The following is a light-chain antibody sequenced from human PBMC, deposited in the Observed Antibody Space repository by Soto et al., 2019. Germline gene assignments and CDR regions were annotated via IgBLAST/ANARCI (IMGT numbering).Light chain of an antibody. Sequence: QSALTQPASVSGSPGQSITISCIGTSSDVGGYNYVSWYQHHPGKAPKLIIYDVSNRPSGVSNRFSGSKSGNTASLTISGLQPEDEADYYCSSYTTSNTRQIVLGTGTKVTVL. J-gene: IGLJ1*01. CDR2: DVS. CDR3: SSYTTSNTRQIV. V-gene: IGLV2-14*03. CDR1: SSDVGGYNY.